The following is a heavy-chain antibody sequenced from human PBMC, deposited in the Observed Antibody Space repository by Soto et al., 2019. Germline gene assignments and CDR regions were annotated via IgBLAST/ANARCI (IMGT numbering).Heavy chain of an antibody. D-gene: IGHD2-15*01. CDR3: ARATPGYCSGGSCYPYQNFDY. CDR1: GYTFTSYY. V-gene: IGHV1-46*01. Sequence: ASVKVSCKASGYTFTSYYMHWVRQAPGQGLEWMGIINPSGGSTSYAQKFQGRVTMTRDTSTSTVYMELSSLRSEDTAVYYCARATPGYCSGGSCYPYQNFDYWGQGTLVTVSS. CDR2: INPSGGST. J-gene: IGHJ4*02.